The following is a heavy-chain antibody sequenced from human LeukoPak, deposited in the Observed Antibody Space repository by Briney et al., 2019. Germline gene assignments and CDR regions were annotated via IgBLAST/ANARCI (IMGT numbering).Heavy chain of an antibody. CDR3: ARAGGEATPFDY. Sequence: ASVKVSCKASRHTFTSYDISWVRQATGQGLEWMGWISSYNGNTKYAQKVQGRVTMTTDTSTSTAYMELRSLRSDDTAVYYCARAGGEATPFDYWGQGTLVTVSS. CDR2: ISSYNGNT. J-gene: IGHJ4*02. V-gene: IGHV1-18*01. D-gene: IGHD2-15*01. CDR1: RHTFTSYD.